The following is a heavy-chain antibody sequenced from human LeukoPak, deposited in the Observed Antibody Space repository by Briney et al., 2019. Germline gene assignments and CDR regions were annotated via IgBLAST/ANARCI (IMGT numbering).Heavy chain of an antibody. CDR1: GFAFSTYY. CDR2: IRSDGSDT. D-gene: IGHD2/OR15-2a*01. Sequence: GGSLRLSCAASGFAFSTYYMNWVRQAPGKGLEWVSRIRSDGSDTRYAESVKGRFTISRDNAKNTLYLQMNSLRAEDTAVYYCARDWFHAIDYWGQGTLVTVSS. V-gene: IGHV3-74*01. CDR3: ARDWFHAIDY. J-gene: IGHJ4*02.